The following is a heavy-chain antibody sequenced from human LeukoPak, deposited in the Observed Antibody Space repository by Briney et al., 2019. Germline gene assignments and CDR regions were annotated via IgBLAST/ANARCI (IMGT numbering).Heavy chain of an antibody. CDR2: IWYDGSNK. J-gene: IGHJ6*02. V-gene: IGHV3-33*01. CDR3: ARANSGSYNGMDV. D-gene: IGHD1-26*01. CDR1: GFTFSSYG. Sequence: GRSLRLSCAASGFTFSSYGMHWIRQAPGKGPEWVAVIWYDGSNKYYADSVKGRFTISRDNSKNTLYLQMNSLRAEDTAVYYCARANSGSYNGMDVWGQGTLVTVSS.